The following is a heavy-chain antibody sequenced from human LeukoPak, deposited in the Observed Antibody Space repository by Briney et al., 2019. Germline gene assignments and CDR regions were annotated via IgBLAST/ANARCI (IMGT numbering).Heavy chain of an antibody. V-gene: IGHV3-7*01. CDR1: GLTFSIHW. Sequence: GGSLRLSCAASGLTFSIHWMNRVRQAPGKGLECVANINQDGSDKYYVDSVKGRFTISRDNSKNTLYLQMNTLRAEDTALYYCAKDLNYGDLLDYWGQGTLVTVSS. CDR2: INQDGSDK. D-gene: IGHD4-17*01. J-gene: IGHJ4*02. CDR3: AKDLNYGDLLDY.